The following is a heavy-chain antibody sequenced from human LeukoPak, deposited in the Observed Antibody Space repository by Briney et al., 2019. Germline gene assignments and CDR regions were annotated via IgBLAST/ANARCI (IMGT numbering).Heavy chain of an antibody. CDR2: ISYSGST. Sequence: SETLSLTCTVSGGSISSYYWSWIRQPPGKGLEWIGYISYSGSTNYNPSLQSRVTMSVDTSKNQFSLQLSSVTAADTAVFYCARHSSPWGGVFDYWGQGTLVTVSS. J-gene: IGHJ4*02. V-gene: IGHV4-59*08. CDR3: ARHSSPWGGVFDY. D-gene: IGHD6-19*01. CDR1: GGSISSYY.